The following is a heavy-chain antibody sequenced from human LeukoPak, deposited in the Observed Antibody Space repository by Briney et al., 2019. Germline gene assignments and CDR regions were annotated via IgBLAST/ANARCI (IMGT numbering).Heavy chain of an antibody. CDR1: GFTFSSYA. Sequence: PGGSLRLSCAASGFTFSSYAMSWVRQAPGKGLEWVSAISGSGGSTYYADSVKGRFTISRDTSKDTLYLQMNSLRAEDTAVYYCAKDPREAAYYFEYWGQGTLVTVSS. J-gene: IGHJ4*02. D-gene: IGHD2-15*01. CDR2: ISGSGGST. CDR3: AKDPREAAYYFEY. V-gene: IGHV3-23*01.